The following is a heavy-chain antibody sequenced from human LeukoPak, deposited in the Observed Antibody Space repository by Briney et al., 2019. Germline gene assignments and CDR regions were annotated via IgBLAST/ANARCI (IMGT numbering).Heavy chain of an antibody. CDR3: ARAVPYSYGYEVDYFDY. CDR2: FDPEDGET. Sequence: ASVKVSCKVSGYTLTELSMHWVRQAPGKGLEWMGGFDPEDGETIYAQKFQGRVTMTEDTSTDTAYMELSSLRAEDTAVYYCARAVPYSYGYEVDYFDYWGQGTLVTVSS. D-gene: IGHD5-18*01. V-gene: IGHV1-24*01. CDR1: GYTLTELS. J-gene: IGHJ4*02.